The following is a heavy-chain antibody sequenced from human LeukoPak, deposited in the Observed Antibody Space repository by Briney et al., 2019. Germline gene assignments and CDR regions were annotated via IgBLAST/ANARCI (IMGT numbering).Heavy chain of an antibody. V-gene: IGHV3-30*18. D-gene: IGHD1-1*01. Sequence: GGSLRLSCAASGFTFSSYDMHWVRQAPGKGLEWVAVISYDGSNKYYADSVKGRFTISRDNSKNTLYLQMNSLRAEDTAVYYCAKDAHDDYYYYYGMDVWGQGTTVTVSS. CDR1: GFTFSSYD. CDR3: AKDAHDDYYYYYGMDV. J-gene: IGHJ6*02. CDR2: ISYDGSNK.